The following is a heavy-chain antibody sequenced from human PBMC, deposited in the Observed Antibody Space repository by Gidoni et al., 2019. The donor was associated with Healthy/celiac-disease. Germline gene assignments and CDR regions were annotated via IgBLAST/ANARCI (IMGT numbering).Heavy chain of an antibody. D-gene: IGHD3-9*01. V-gene: IGHV4-59*01. CDR1: GGSISSYY. Sequence: QVQLQESGPGLVKPSETLSLTCTVSGGSISSYYWSWIRQPPGKGLEWIGYIYYSGSTNYNPSLKSRVTISVDTSKNQFSLKLSPVTAADTAVYYCAALYYDILTGEGWFDPWGQGTLVTVSS. J-gene: IGHJ5*02. CDR2: IYYSGST. CDR3: AALYYDILTGEGWFDP.